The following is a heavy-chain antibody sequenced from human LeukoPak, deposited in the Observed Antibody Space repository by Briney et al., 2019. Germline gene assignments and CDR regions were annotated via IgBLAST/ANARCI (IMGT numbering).Heavy chain of an antibody. J-gene: IGHJ6*02. Sequence: GGSLRLSCAASGFTFSSYAMHWVRQAPGRGLEGVAVISYDGSNKYYADSVKGRFTISRDNSKNTLYLQMNSLRAEDTTVYYCARDCSGGSCRGYYYYGMDVWGQGTTVTVSS. CDR1: GFTFSSYA. V-gene: IGHV3-30-3*01. D-gene: IGHD2-15*01. CDR2: ISYDGSNK. CDR3: ARDCSGGSCRGYYYYGMDV.